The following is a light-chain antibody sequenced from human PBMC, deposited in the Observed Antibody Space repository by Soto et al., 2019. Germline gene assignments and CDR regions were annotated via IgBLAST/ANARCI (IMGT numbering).Light chain of an antibody. CDR2: AAS. Sequence: IQLTQSPSSLSASIGDRVTISCLASQGISSYLAWYQQKPGKVPKLLIYAASTLQSGVPSRFSGSGSGTDFTLTISSLQPEDVATYYCQKYNSAPQTFGQGTKVDIK. V-gene: IGKV1-27*01. CDR1: QGISSY. CDR3: QKYNSAPQT. J-gene: IGKJ1*01.